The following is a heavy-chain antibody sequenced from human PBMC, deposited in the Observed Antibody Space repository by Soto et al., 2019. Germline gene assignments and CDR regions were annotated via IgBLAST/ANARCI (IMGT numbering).Heavy chain of an antibody. CDR2: VIPIFGTA. CDR3: ARVRPTLAARDYGMDV. Sequence: GASVKVSCKASGGTFSSYAISWVRQAPGQGLEWMGGVIPIFGTANYAQKFQGRVTTTADESTSTAYMELSSLRSEDTAVYYCARVRPTLAARDYGMDVWGQGTTVTVSS. D-gene: IGHD6-6*01. V-gene: IGHV1-69*13. J-gene: IGHJ6*02. CDR1: GGTFSSYA.